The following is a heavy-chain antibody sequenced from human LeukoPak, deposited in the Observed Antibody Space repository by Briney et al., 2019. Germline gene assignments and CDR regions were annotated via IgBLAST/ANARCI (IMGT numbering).Heavy chain of an antibody. Sequence: ASVKVSCKASGYTFTGYYMHWVRQAPGQGLEWMGWIKPNSGGTNYAQKFQGRVTMTRDTSISTAYMELSRLRSDDTAVYCCAREDGGDYVVVDYWGQGTLVTVSS. D-gene: IGHD4-17*01. CDR3: AREDGGDYVVVDY. J-gene: IGHJ4*02. V-gene: IGHV1-2*02. CDR2: IKPNSGGT. CDR1: GYTFTGYY.